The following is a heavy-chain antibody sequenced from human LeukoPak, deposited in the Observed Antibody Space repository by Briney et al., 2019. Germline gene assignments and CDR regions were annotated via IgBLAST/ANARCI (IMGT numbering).Heavy chain of an antibody. V-gene: IGHV3-23*01. CDR2: ITDIGKNT. J-gene: IGHJ4*02. D-gene: IGHD2-8*02. Sequence: GGSLRLSCAASGFTFGNYAMAWVRQSPGKGLEWVSCITDIGKNTYHTDSVKGRFTISRDDSKNTLTLQMNSLRVEDTAVYYCAKATQRYCTGGTCYPLDYWGQGTLVTVSS. CDR3: AKATQRYCTGGTCYPLDY. CDR1: GFTFGNYA.